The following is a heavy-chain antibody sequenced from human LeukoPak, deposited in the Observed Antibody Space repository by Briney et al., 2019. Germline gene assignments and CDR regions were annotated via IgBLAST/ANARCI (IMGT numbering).Heavy chain of an antibody. CDR1: GYTFTGYY. D-gene: IGHD3-3*01. V-gene: IGHV1-2*02. CDR3: AMLLRFLEWPQYYMDV. CDR2: INPNSGGT. Sequence: ASVKVSCKASGYTFTGYYMHWVRQAPGQGLEWMGWINPNSGGTNYAQKFQGRVTMTRDTSISTAYMELSRLRSDDTAVYYCAMLLRFLEWPQYYMDVWGKGTTVTVSS. J-gene: IGHJ6*03.